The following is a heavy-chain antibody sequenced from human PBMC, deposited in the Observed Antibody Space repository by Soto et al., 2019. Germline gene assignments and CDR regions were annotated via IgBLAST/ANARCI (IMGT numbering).Heavy chain of an antibody. D-gene: IGHD1-26*01. J-gene: IGHJ5*02. CDR2: IYYSGST. V-gene: IGHV4-39*01. Sequence: PSETLSLTCTVSGGSISSSSYYWGWIRQPPGKGLEWIGSIYYSGSTYYNPSLKSRVTISVDTSKNQFSLKLSSVTAADTAVYYCTRNRAKFDTWGQGTPVTVSS. CDR1: GGSISSSSYY. CDR3: TRNRAKFDT.